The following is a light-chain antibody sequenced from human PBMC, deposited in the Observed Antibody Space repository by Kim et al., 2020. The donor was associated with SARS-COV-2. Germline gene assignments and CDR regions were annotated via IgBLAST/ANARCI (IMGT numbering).Light chain of an antibody. J-gene: IGKJ2*01. V-gene: IGKV1-39*01. Sequence: SASLGDRVTISCLASQSITSYLHWFQQKPGKPPKVLIYAASNLQAGVPSRFSGSGSGTDFTLTIANLQPEDSATYFCQQFFDPVRTFGQGTKLEI. CDR3: QQFFDPVRT. CDR2: AAS. CDR1: QSITSY.